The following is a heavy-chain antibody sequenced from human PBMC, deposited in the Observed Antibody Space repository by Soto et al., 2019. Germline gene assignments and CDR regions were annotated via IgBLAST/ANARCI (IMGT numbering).Heavy chain of an antibody. D-gene: IGHD2-2*01. CDR2: IYSGGSR. V-gene: IGHV3-66*01. Sequence: VLLVESGGGLVQPGGSLRLSCAASGITVSNNYMSWVRQAPGKGLEWVSVIYSGGSRYYADSVKGRFTISRDNSKNTVYPQMNSLRTEDTAVYYCARIYDWGQGTLVNVSS. J-gene: IGHJ4*02. CDR3: ARIYD. CDR1: GITVSNNY.